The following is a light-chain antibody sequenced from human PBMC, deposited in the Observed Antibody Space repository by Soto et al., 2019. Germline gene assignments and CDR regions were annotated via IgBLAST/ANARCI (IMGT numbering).Light chain of an antibody. Sequence: EIVLTQSPATLSLSPGERATLSCRASQSISSYLAWYQQKPDQAPRRLIYDASNRATGIPARFSGSGSGTDFTLTIRSLESEDFAVYFSHQGSTRPFTFDPATKVDIK. V-gene: IGKV3-11*01. CDR3: HQGSTRPFT. J-gene: IGKJ3*01. CDR1: QSISSY. CDR2: DAS.